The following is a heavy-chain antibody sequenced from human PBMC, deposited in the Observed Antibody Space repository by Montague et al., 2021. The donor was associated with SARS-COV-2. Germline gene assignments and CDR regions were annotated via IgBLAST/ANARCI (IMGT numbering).Heavy chain of an antibody. J-gene: IGHJ6*02. CDR1: GFTFSSYA. D-gene: IGHD3-16*01. CDR3: ARAQGGNYYYGMDV. V-gene: IGHV3-30-3*01. Sequence: SMRLSCAASGFTFSSYAMHWVRQAPGKGLEWVAVISYDGSNNYYADSVKGRFTISRDNSKNTLYLQMNSLRVEDTAVYYCARAQGGNYYYGMDVWGQGTTVTVSS. CDR2: ISYDGSNN.